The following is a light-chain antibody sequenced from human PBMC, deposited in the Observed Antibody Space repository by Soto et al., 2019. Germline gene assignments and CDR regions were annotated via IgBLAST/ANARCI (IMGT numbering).Light chain of an antibody. CDR1: RSISNY. CDR3: QQSYSLPR. J-gene: IGKJ1*01. CDR2: AAS. V-gene: IGKV1-39*01. Sequence: DVQMTQSPSSLSASVGDRVTITCRASRSISNYLNWYQQKSGKVPRLLIYAASSLRPGVPSRFSGTGTGTAFTLTITSLQPEDSATYYCQQSYSLPRFGPGTRVDLK.